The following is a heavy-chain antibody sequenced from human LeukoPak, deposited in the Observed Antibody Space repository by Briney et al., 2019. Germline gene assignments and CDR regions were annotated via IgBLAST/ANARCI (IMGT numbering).Heavy chain of an antibody. CDR2: IYHSGTT. V-gene: IGHV4-30-2*01. CDR3: ARGGFNDGIDS. J-gene: IGHJ4*02. CDR1: GGSISIGVYS. D-gene: IGHD3-10*01. Sequence: SETLSLTCAVSGGSISIGVYSWSWIRQPPGRGLEWSGYIYHSGTTYYNPSLKSRVTISLDKSKNQFSLKLSSVTAADTAVYYCARGGFNDGIDSWGQGTLVTVSS.